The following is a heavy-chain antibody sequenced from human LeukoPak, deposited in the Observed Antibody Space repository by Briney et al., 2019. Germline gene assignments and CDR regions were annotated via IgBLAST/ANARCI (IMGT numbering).Heavy chain of an antibody. V-gene: IGHV1-69*04. J-gene: IGHJ4*02. D-gene: IGHD3-10*01. Sequence: ASVKVSCKASGGTFSSYAISWVRQAPGQGLEWRGRIIPILGIANYAQKFQGRVTITADKSTSTAYMELSSLRSEDTAVYYCARDSGTVWFGELSFDYWGQGTLVTVSS. CDR3: ARDSGTVWFGELSFDY. CDR1: GGTFSSYA. CDR2: IIPILGIA.